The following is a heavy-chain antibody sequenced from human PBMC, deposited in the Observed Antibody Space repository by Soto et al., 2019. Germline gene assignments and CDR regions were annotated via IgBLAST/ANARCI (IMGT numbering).Heavy chain of an antibody. CDR2: ISSSGSTI. D-gene: IGHD2-15*01. CDR1: GFTFSSYE. V-gene: IGHV3-48*03. J-gene: IGHJ6*01. CDR3: NGGEEIVADLGMGV. Sequence: EVSLSLSCAASGFTFSSYEMNWVRQAPGKGLEWVSYISSSGSTIYYSDSVRGRFTISRDNAKNSLYLQMNSPRAEDTAVYYWNGGEEIVADLGMGVCGHGTTVTVSS.